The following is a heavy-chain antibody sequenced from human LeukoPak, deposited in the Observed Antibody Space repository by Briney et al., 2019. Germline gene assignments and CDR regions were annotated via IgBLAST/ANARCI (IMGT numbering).Heavy chain of an antibody. Sequence: GGSLRLSCAASGFTFSSYDIHWVRQATGKGLEWVSGIGTAGEIYYPGSVKGRFTISRDNAKNSLYLQMNSLRVEDTAVYYCTRTTVTINAFDPWGQGTLVTVSS. V-gene: IGHV3-13*01. CDR2: IGTAGEI. CDR3: TRTTVTINAFDP. J-gene: IGHJ5*02. D-gene: IGHD4-17*01. CDR1: GFTFSSYD.